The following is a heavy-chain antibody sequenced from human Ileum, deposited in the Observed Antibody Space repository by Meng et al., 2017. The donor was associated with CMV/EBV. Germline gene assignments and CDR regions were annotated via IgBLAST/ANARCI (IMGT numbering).Heavy chain of an antibody. CDR3: ARDPGCDDPTCYGIGWDL. CDR1: GYTFTDDY. D-gene: IGHD2-2*01. CDR2: IKLNSGGT. V-gene: IGHV1-2*02. Sequence: ASVKVSCKASGYTFTDDYIHWVRQAPGQGLEWMGWIKLNSGGTRYAPKFQGRVTMTRDTSIDTAYMELNSLKSDDTAVYYCARDPGCDDPTCYGIGWDLWGQGTLVTVSS. J-gene: IGHJ5*02.